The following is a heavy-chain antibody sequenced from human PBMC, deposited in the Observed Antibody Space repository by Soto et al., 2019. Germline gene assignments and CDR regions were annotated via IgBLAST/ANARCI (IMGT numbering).Heavy chain of an antibody. CDR1: GYSFSGDY. CDR2: INPNSGGT. Sequence: ALVKVSCKASGYSFSGDYMHWLRMAPGKGLEWMGWINPNSGGTNYAQKFQGWVTMTRDTSISTAYMELSRLRSDDTAVYYCARGEHCSSTSCYLGLYYYYGMDVWGQGTTVTVSS. J-gene: IGHJ6*02. D-gene: IGHD2-2*01. V-gene: IGHV1-2*04. CDR3: ARGEHCSSTSCYLGLYYYYGMDV.